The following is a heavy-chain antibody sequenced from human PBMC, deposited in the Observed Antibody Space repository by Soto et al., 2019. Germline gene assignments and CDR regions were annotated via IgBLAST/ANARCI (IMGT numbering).Heavy chain of an antibody. J-gene: IGHJ6*03. D-gene: IGHD4-17*01. CDR1: GGSISSSNW. V-gene: IGHV4-4*02. Sequence: PSETLSLTCAVSGGSISSSNWWSWVRQPPGKGLEWIGEIYHSGSTNYNPSLKSRVTISVDKSKNQFSLKLSSVTAADTAVYYCARGRGLRSADYYYYYMDVWGKGTTVTVSS. CDR3: ARGRGLRSADYYYYYMDV. CDR2: IYHSGST.